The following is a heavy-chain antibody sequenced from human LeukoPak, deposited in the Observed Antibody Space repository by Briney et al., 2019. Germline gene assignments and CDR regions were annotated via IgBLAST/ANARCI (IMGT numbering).Heavy chain of an antibody. J-gene: IGHJ3*02. CDR1: GGSISSGSYY. V-gene: IGHV4-61*02. CDR3: ASRYYDSSSGAFDI. D-gene: IGHD3-22*01. Sequence: SETLSLTCTVFGGSISSGSYYWSWIRQPAGKGLEWIGRIYTSGSTNYNPSLKSRVTISVDTSKNQFSLKLSSVTAADTAVYYCASRYYDSSSGAFDIWGQGTMVTVSS. CDR2: IYTSGST.